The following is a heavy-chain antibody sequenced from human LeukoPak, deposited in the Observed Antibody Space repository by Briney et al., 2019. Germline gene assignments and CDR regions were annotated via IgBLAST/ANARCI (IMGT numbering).Heavy chain of an antibody. D-gene: IGHD3-3*01. CDR1: GGSIGSDDYY. CDR3: ARGVERIFGVVNWFDP. V-gene: IGHV4-30-4*01. J-gene: IGHJ5*02. CDR2: IYCRGST. Sequence: SETLSLTCTVSGGSIGSDDYYWSWIRQPPGKGLEWIGCIYCRGSTYYNPSLKSRVTISVDTSKNQFSLKLNSVTAADTAVYYCARGVERIFGVVNWFDPWGQGTPVTVSS.